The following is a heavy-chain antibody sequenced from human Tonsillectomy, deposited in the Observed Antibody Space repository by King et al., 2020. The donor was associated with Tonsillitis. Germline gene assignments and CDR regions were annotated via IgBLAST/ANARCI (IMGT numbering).Heavy chain of an antibody. CDR1: GFTFSSFA. CDR2: IRNSGGDT. D-gene: IGHD2-15*01. CDR3: AKVLYSDSIPYLPFDY. V-gene: IGHV3-23*04. Sequence: VQLVESGGGLVQPGGSLRLSCEASGFTFSSFAMNWVRQAPGKGLEWVSAIRNSGGDTYYADSVKGRFTISRDNSKTTLYLQMNSLRAEDTAIYYCAKVLYSDSIPYLPFDYWGQGALVTVSS. J-gene: IGHJ4*02.